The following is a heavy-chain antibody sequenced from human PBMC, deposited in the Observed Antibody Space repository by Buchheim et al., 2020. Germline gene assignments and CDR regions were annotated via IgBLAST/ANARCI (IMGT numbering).Heavy chain of an antibody. V-gene: IGHV4-34*01. CDR1: GGSFSGYY. CDR2: INHRGST. Sequence: QVQLQQWGAGLLKPSETLSLTCAVYGGSFSGYYWSWIRQPPGKGLEWIGEINHRGSTNYNPSLKSRVTISVDTSKNQFSLKLSSVTAADTAVYYCASWLGYCSGGSCYLVDYWGQGTL. D-gene: IGHD2-15*01. J-gene: IGHJ4*02. CDR3: ASWLGYCSGGSCYLVDY.